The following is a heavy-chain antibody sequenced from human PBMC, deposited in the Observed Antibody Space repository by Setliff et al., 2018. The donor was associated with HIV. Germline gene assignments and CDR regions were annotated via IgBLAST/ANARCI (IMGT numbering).Heavy chain of an antibody. CDR3: AKTQTVITVYGPFDS. CDR2: ISGSGDIT. D-gene: IGHD4-4*01. CDR1: GFSFRSYA. Sequence: GGSLRLSCAASGFSFRSYAVSWVRQAPGKGLEWVSVISGSGDITYYRESVKGRFTVSRDNSNNTVYLQMNSLRAEDTAMYYCAKTQTVITVYGPFDSWGQGTPDTVSS. J-gene: IGHJ4*02. V-gene: IGHV3-23*01.